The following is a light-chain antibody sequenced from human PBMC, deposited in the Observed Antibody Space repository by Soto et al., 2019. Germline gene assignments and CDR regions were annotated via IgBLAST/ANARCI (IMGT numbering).Light chain of an antibody. CDR2: GAS. Sequence: EIVMTQSPATLSASPGERATLSCRASQSVRSNLAWYQQKPGQAPRLLIYGASTRATGIPARFSGSGSGTDFILTINRLEPEDFAVYYCQQYDNWPPGITFGQGKRLEI. J-gene: IGKJ5*01. CDR3: QQYDNWPPGIT. V-gene: IGKV3-15*01. CDR1: QSVRSN.